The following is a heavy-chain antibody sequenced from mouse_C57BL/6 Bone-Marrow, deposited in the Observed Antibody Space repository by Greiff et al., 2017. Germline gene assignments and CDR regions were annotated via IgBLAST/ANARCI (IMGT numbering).Heavy chain of an antibody. D-gene: IGHD2-1*01. CDR1: YTFSRRVH. V-gene: IGHV1-87*01. CDR2: GQGLEWIG. J-gene: IGHJ1*03. CDR3: SEDSAVYCCARYGNYPYWYFDV. Sequence: QVQLQQSGPELARPWASVKISCQAFYTFSRRVHFAIRDTNYWMQWVKQRPGQGLEWIGAIYPGNGDTSYNQKFKGKATLTVDKSSSTAYMQLSSLTSEDSAVYCCARYGNYPYWYFDVWGTGTTVTVSS.